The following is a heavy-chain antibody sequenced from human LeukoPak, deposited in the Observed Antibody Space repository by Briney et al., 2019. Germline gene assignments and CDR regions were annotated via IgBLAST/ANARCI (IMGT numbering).Heavy chain of an antibody. CDR2: INPSGGST. V-gene: IGHV1-46*01. D-gene: IGHD3-10*01. Sequence: ASVKVSCKASGFTFTNYNLHWVRQAPGQRLERMGIINPSGGSTNYAQNFQGRVTMTRDTSMSTVYMELSSLRSEDTAVYYCARGPSITMVRGGQWYYYMDVWGKGTTVTISS. CDR1: GFTFTNYN. J-gene: IGHJ6*03. CDR3: ARGPSITMVRGGQWYYYMDV.